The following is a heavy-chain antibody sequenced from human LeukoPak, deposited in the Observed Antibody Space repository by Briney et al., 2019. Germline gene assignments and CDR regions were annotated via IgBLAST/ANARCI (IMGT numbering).Heavy chain of an antibody. J-gene: IGHJ5*02. CDR1: GGSFNNYF. D-gene: IGHD6-6*01. CDR3: ARGAKWQLLLNWFDP. V-gene: IGHV4-34*01. CDR2: INHSGST. Sequence: PSETLSLTCAVYGGSFNNYFWTWIRQSPRKGLEWIGEINHSGSTNYNPSLKSRITISLDKSRNHFFLNLTSVTAADTGVYYCARGAKWQLLLNWFDPWGQGTLVTVSS.